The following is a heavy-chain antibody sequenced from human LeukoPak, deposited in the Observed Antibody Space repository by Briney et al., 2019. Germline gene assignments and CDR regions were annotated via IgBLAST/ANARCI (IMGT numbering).Heavy chain of an antibody. CDR1: GYTFTGYY. CDR2: INPNSGGT. Sequence: ASVKVSCKASGYTFTGYYMHWVRQAPGQGLEWMGWINPNSGGTNYAQKFQGRVTMTRDTSISTAYMELSRLRSDDTAVYYCARDSGTTGEVKFDPWGQGSLVTVSS. D-gene: IGHD3-10*01. V-gene: IGHV1-2*02. J-gene: IGHJ5*02. CDR3: ARDSGTTGEVKFDP.